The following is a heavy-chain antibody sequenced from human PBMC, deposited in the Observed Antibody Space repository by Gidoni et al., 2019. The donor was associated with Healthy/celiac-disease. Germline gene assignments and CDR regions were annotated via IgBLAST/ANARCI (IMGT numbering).Heavy chain of an antibody. CDR3: EVVVAKPSYFDY. J-gene: IGHJ4*02. D-gene: IGHD2-15*01. CDR2: IYSGGST. Sequence: EVQLVESGGGLVQPGGSLRLSCAASGFTVSSNYMSWVRQAPGKGLEWVSVIYSGGSTYYADSVKGRFTISRDNSKNTLYLQMNSLGAEDTAVYYCEVVVAKPSYFDYWGQGTLVTVSS. V-gene: IGHV3-66*01. CDR1: GFTVSSNY.